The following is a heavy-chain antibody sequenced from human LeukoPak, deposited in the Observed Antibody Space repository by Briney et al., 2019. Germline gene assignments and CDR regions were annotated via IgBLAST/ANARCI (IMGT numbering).Heavy chain of an antibody. CDR2: ITRNSYI. D-gene: IGHD2-15*01. V-gene: IGHV3-21*01. Sequence: PGGSLRLSCAASGFTFSTYSMNWVRQAPGKGLEWVSSITRNSYIYYADSVKGRFTISRDNAKNSLYLQMNSLRAEDTAVYYCARHRSGGSQDDAFDIWGQGTMVTVSS. CDR3: ARHRSGGSQDDAFDI. CDR1: GFTFSTYS. J-gene: IGHJ3*02.